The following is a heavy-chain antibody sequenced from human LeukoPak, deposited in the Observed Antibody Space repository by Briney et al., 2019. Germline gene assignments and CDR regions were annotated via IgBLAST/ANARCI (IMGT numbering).Heavy chain of an antibody. CDR1: GASISSGSYY. CDR2: IYISGST. Sequence: PSETLSLTCTVSGASISSGSYYWGWIRQPPGKGLEWFGNIYISGSTYYNPSLTRRVTISVDPSKNQFSLKLSSVTAADTAVYYCARPGRVFCSGGSCYSYFDYWGQGTLVTVSS. D-gene: IGHD2-15*01. CDR3: ARPGRVFCSGGSCYSYFDY. V-gene: IGHV4-39*01. J-gene: IGHJ4*02.